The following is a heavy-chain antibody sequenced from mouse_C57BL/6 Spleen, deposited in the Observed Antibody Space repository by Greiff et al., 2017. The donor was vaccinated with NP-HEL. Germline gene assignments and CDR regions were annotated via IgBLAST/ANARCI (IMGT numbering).Heavy chain of an antibody. CDR3: ARGRTGSGSFDY. V-gene: IGHV1-64*01. CDR1: GYTFTSYW. D-gene: IGHD4-1*01. CDR2: IHPNSGST. J-gene: IGHJ2*01. Sequence: QVQLQQPGAELVKPGASVKLSCKASGYTFTSYWMHWVKQRPGQGLEWIGMIHPNSGSTNYNEKFKSKATLTVDKSSSTAYMQLSSLTSEDSAVYYCARGRTGSGSFDYWGQGTTLTVSS.